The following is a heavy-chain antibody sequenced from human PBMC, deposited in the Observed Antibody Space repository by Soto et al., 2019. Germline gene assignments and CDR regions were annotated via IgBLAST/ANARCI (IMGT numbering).Heavy chain of an antibody. V-gene: IGHV1-18*01. D-gene: IGHD1-26*01. CDR1: GYTVTSYG. Sequence: ASVKVSCKASGYTVTSYGISWVRQAPGQGLEWMGWISAYNGNTNYAQKLQGRVTMTTDTSTSTAYMELRSLRSDDTAVYYCARSELSGSYQDYWGKGTLVTVSS. J-gene: IGHJ4*02. CDR3: ARSELSGSYQDY. CDR2: ISAYNGNT.